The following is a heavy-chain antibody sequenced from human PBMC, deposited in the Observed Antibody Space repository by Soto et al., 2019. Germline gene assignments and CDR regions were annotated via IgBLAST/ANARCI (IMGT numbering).Heavy chain of an antibody. V-gene: IGHV3-33*01. CDR3: AREPAPLPYYYYGIDV. CDR2: IWYDGSNK. J-gene: IGHJ6*02. D-gene: IGHD2-2*02. CDR1: GFTFSSYG. Sequence: GGSLRLSCAASGFTFSSYGMHWVRQAPGKGLEWVAVIWYDGSNKYYADSVKGRFTISRDNSKNTLYLQMNSLRAEDTAVYYCAREPAPLPYYYYGIDVWGQGTTVTVSS.